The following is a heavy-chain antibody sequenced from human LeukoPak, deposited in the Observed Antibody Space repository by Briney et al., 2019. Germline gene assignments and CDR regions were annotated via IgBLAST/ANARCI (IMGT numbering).Heavy chain of an antibody. V-gene: IGHV3-30*02. D-gene: IGHD2-21*02. CDR3: AKIVVVTANRDY. CDR1: GFTFSSYG. CDR2: IRYDGSNK. J-gene: IGHJ4*02. Sequence: GGSLRLSCAASGFTFSSYGMHWVRQAPGKGLEWVAFIRYDGSNKYYADSVKGRFTISRDNSKNTLYLQMNSLRAEDTAVYHCAKIVVVTANRDYWGQGTLVTVSS.